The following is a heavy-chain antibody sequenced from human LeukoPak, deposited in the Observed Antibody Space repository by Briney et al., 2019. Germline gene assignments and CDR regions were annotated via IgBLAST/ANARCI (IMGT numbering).Heavy chain of an antibody. Sequence: SETLSLTCIVSGGSISSSNYYWGWIRQPPGKGLEWIGSIYHSGRTHYNPSLKSRVTISVDTSKNQFSLKLSSVTAADTAVYFCARGPYSYDSSGAFDIWGQGTMVTVSS. CDR3: ARGPYSYDSSGAFDI. V-gene: IGHV4-39*07. CDR1: GGSISSSNYY. CDR2: IYHSGRT. J-gene: IGHJ3*02. D-gene: IGHD3-22*01.